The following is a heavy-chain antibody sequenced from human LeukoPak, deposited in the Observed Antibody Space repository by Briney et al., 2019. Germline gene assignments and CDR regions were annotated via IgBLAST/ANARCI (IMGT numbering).Heavy chain of an antibody. Sequence: ASVKVSCKASGHTFTGYYLHWVRQAPGQGLEWMGIINPSGGSTSYAQKFQGRVTMTRATSISPAYMELSRLRSDDTAVYYCARDYRTTNWFDPWGQGTLVTVSS. CDR3: ARDYRTTNWFDP. CDR2: INPSGGST. J-gene: IGHJ5*02. CDR1: GHTFTGYY. V-gene: IGHV1-46*01. D-gene: IGHD1-1*01.